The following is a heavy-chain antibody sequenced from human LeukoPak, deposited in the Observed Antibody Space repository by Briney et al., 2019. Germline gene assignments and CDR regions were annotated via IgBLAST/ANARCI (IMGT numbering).Heavy chain of an antibody. CDR2: IWYHGSNK. CDR3: AKPYSGSSYSGTYFDF. Sequence: GGSLRLSCAASGFTFSSYGMHWVRQAPGKGLEWVAFIWYHGSNKYYADSVKGRFTISRDNSKNTLDLQMNSLRAEDTAVYYCAKPYSGSSYSGTYFDFWGQGTLVTVSS. V-gene: IGHV3-30*02. D-gene: IGHD1-26*01. J-gene: IGHJ4*02. CDR1: GFTFSSYG.